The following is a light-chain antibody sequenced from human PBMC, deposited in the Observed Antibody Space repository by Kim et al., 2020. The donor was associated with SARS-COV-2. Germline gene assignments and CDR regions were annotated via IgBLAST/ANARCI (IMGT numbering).Light chain of an antibody. CDR1: QNVGTY. CDR2: DAA. CDR3: QQRTNWPPYT. V-gene: IGKV3-11*01. J-gene: IGKJ2*01. Sequence: PGERATLSCRASQNVGTYLAGYQQKPGEAPRILIYDAANRVTGIPARISGSGAGTDVILTISSLEPEDDAVYYCQQRTNWPPYTFGQGTKLE.